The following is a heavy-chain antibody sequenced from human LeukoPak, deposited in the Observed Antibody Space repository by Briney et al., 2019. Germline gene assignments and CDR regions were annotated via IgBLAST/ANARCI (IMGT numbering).Heavy chain of an antibody. Sequence: PGRSLRLSCSASGFTFSSYAMHGVRQAPAKGLEWVAVISYDGSNKYYADSLKGRFTISRDNSKNTLYLQMNSLRAEDTAVYSCAKALLWFGELRSEHYFDYWGQGSLVTVSS. D-gene: IGHD3-10*01. CDR3: AKALLWFGELRSEHYFDY. J-gene: IGHJ4*02. CDR1: GFTFSSYA. V-gene: IGHV3-30*04. CDR2: ISYDGSNK.